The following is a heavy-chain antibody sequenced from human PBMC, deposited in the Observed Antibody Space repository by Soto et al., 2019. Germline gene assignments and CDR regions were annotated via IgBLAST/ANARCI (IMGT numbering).Heavy chain of an antibody. J-gene: IGHJ4*02. CDR3: AKVVAVSRFDY. Sequence: GGSLRLSCAASGFTVNNHAMHWVRQAPGEGLEWVSGFAGDFINTRYADSVRGRFTISRDTSKNTLSLQMDSLRVEDTAIYYCAKVVAVSRFDYWGQGTQVTVSS. CDR1: GFTVNNHA. CDR2: FAGDFINT. D-gene: IGHD4-4*01. V-gene: IGHV3-23*01.